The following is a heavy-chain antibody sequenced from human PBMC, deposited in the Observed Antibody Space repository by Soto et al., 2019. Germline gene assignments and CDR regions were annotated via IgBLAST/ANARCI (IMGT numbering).Heavy chain of an antibody. CDR1: GYTFTSYY. CDR2: INPSGGST. Sequence: ASVKVSCKASGYTFTSYYMHWVRQAPGQGLEWMGIINPSGGSTSYAQKFQGRVTMTRDTSTSTVYMELSSLRSEDTAVYYCARGGGSSWYHATVTPSYYYYYYYMDVWGKGTTVTV. V-gene: IGHV1-46*03. D-gene: IGHD6-13*01. J-gene: IGHJ6*03. CDR3: ARGGGSSWYHATVTPSYYYYYYYMDV.